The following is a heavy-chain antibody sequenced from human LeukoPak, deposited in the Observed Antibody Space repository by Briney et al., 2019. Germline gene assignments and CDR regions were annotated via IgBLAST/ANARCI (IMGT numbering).Heavy chain of an antibody. J-gene: IGHJ4*02. CDR3: AKDPGGHSYYFDY. CDR2: ISGSGGST. CDR1: GFPFRSNP. D-gene: IGHD2-21*01. V-gene: IGHV3-23*01. Sequence: GGSLSLSCEPPGFPFRSNPMSWARKPPGKGREWVSAISGSGGSTYYADSVKGRFTISRDNSKNTLYLQMNSLRAEDTAVYYCAKDPGGHSYYFDYWGQGTLVTVSS.